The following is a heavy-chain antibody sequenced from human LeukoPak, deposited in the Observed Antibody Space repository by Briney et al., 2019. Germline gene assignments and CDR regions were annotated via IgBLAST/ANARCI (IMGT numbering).Heavy chain of an antibody. V-gene: IGHV4-4*07. J-gene: IGHJ4*02. CDR2: IYTSGST. CDR1: GGSISSYY. CDR3: ARSGLVSSGSLYFDY. D-gene: IGHD3-22*01. Sequence: PSETLSLTCTVSGGSISSYYWSWIRQPAGKGLEWIGRIYTSGSTNYNPSLKSRVTISVDTSKNQFSLKLSSVTTADTAVYYCARSGLVSSGSLYFDYWGQGTLVTVSS.